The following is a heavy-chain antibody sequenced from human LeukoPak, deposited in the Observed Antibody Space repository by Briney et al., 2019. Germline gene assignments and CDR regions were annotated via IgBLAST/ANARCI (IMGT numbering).Heavy chain of an antibody. J-gene: IGHJ4*02. CDR2: ISASGGTT. CDR3: AKTSSLWDY. V-gene: IGHV3-23*01. D-gene: IGHD2-15*01. Sequence: SGGSLRLSCAASGFTFTNYAMSWVRQAPGKGLEWVSSISASGGTTYYADSVKGRFTFSRDNSKNTLSLHMNSLRAEDTAVYYCAKTSSLWDYWGQGTLVTVSS. CDR1: GFTFTNYA.